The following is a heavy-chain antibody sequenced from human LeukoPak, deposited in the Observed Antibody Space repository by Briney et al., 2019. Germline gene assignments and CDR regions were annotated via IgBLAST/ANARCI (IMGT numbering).Heavy chain of an antibody. CDR3: ARDGPAQMVDLDY. V-gene: IGHV1-2*02. Sequence: AASVKVSCKASGYTFSGTGWYLYWLRQAPGQGLERMGWIHPNNGDTAYAQKFEGRVAMTRDTSISTAYMELRRLRPDDTAVYFCARDGPAQMVDLDYWGQGTLVTVSS. CDR2: IHPNNGDT. J-gene: IGHJ4*02. CDR1: GYTFSGTGWY. D-gene: IGHD3-10*01.